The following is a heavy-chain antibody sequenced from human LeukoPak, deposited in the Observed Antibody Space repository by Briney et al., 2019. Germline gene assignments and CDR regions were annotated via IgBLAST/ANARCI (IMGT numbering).Heavy chain of an antibody. V-gene: IGHV1-2*02. CDR3: ARVFGTTSRTYYYYYMDV. CDR2: INPNSGGT. Sequence: ASVKVSCKASGYTFTGYYMHWVRQAPGQGLEWMGWINPNSGGTNYAQKFQGRVTMTTDTSTSTAYMELRSLRSDDTAVYYCARVFGTTSRTYYYYYMDVWGKGTTVTISS. D-gene: IGHD2-2*01. J-gene: IGHJ6*03. CDR1: GYTFTGYY.